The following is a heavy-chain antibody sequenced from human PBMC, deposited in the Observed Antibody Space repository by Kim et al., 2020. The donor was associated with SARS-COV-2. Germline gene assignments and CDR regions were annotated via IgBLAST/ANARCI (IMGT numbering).Heavy chain of an antibody. V-gene: IGHV3-15*01. J-gene: IGHJ4*02. Sequence: YAAPVKGRFTISRDDSKNTLYLQMNSLKTEDTAVYYCTTDNYYDSSGYYNWGQGTLVTVSS. CDR3: TTDNYYDSSGYYN. D-gene: IGHD3-22*01.